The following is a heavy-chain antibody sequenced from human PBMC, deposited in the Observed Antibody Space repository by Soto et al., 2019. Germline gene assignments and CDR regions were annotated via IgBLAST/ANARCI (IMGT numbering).Heavy chain of an antibody. CDR2: INPNNGVT. Sequence: VASVKVSCKASGYTFTGYYMNWVRQAPGQGLEWMGWINPNNGVTNYAQKFQGRVTMTRDTSISTAYMDLSRLRSDDTAVYYCARGALTVANWFDPWGQGTQVTVSS. J-gene: IGHJ5*02. CDR1: GYTFTGYY. CDR3: ARGALTVANWFDP. V-gene: IGHV1-2*02. D-gene: IGHD6-19*01.